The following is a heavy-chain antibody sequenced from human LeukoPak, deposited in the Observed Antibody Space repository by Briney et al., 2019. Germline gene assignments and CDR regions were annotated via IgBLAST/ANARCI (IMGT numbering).Heavy chain of an antibody. CDR2: INPNSGGT. D-gene: IGHD3-9*01. Sequence: EASVKVSCKASGYTFTGYYMHWVRQAPGQGLEWMGRINPNSGGTNYAQKFQGRVTMTRDTSTSTVYMELSSLRSEDTAVYYCARDTTIILTGYDTENNWFDPWGQGTLVTVSS. V-gene: IGHV1-2*06. CDR3: ARDTTIILTGYDTENNWFDP. J-gene: IGHJ5*02. CDR1: GYTFTGYY.